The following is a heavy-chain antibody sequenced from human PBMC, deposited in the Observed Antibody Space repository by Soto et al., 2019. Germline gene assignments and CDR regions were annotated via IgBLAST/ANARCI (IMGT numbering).Heavy chain of an antibody. Sequence: EVQLVESGGGLVKPGGSLRLSCAASGFTFTSHNIYWFRQAPGKGLEWVSSISPYDHSFYYADSVKGRFTVSKDNARSSVVLQMGTLRADDTAIYYCARELSTVVRADKWGQGTLVTVSS. J-gene: IGHJ4*02. V-gene: IGHV3-21*02. CDR2: ISPYDHSF. CDR3: ARELSTVVRADK. D-gene: IGHD3-10*01. CDR1: GFTFTSHN.